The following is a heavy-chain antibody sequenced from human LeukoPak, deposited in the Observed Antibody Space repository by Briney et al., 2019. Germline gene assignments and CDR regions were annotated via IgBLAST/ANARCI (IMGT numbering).Heavy chain of an antibody. CDR2: IDWDDDK. J-gene: IGHJ3*02. Sequence: SGPTLVNPTQTLTLTCTFSGFSLSTSGMYVSWIRQPPGKALEWLARIDWDDDKYYSTSLKTRLTISKDTSKNQVVLTMTNMDPVDTATYYCARISLNYGSYAFDTWGQGTMVTVSS. D-gene: IGHD3-10*01. CDR3: ARISLNYGSYAFDT. V-gene: IGHV2-70*11. CDR1: GFSLSTSGMY.